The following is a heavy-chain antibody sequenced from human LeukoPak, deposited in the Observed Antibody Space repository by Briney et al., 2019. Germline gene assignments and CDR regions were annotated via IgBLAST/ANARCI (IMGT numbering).Heavy chain of an antibody. CDR1: GGSISSYY. CDR2: IYPGDSDT. D-gene: IGHD1-14*01. CDR3: ARRDTTYGLDV. V-gene: IGHV5-51*01. Sequence: ETLSLTCTVSGGSISSYYWSWIRQPPGKGLEWMGIIYPGDSDTRYSPSFQGQVTISADKSISTAYLQWSSLKASDTAMYYCARRDTTYGLDVWGQGTTVTVSS. J-gene: IGHJ6*02.